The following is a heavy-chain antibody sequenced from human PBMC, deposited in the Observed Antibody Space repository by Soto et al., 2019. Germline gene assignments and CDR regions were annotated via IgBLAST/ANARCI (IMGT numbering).Heavy chain of an antibody. CDR2: INPSSGST. CDR3: AVLLVFGGYSWLSFDY. J-gene: IGHJ4*02. CDR1: GYTFTGYY. D-gene: IGHD3-10*02. Sequence: ASVKVSCKASGYTFTGYYMHWVRQAPGQGLEWMGRINPSSGSTSYAQKFQGRVTMTRDTSTSTVYMELSSLRSEDTAVYYCAVLLVFGGYSWLSFDYWGQGTLVTVSS. V-gene: IGHV1-46*01.